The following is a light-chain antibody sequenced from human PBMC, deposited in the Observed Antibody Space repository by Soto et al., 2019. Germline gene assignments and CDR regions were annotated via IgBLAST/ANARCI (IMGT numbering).Light chain of an antibody. J-gene: IGKJ1*01. V-gene: IGKV3-20*01. CDR3: QQYGSSPTWT. Sequence: EIVLTQFPATLSVSPGERATLSCRASQTVGSNLAWYHQKPGQAPRLLIYGASTRATDIPARFSGSGSVTDFTLTISRLEPEDSAVYYCQQYGSSPTWTFGQGTKVDI. CDR2: GAS. CDR1: QTVGSN.